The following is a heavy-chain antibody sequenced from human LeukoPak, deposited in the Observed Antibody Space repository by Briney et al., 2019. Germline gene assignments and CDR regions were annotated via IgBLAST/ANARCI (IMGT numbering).Heavy chain of an antibody. CDR2: IYSGGSV. D-gene: IGHD3-22*01. CDR3: ARMKFYDSRGVFDY. J-gene: IGHJ4*02. V-gene: IGHV3-53*04. CDR1: GFNVSVIH. Sequence: GGSLRLSCAAPGFNVSVIHMSWVRQAPGKGLHWVSLIYSGGSVFYADSVKGRFTVSRHNSKNTVYLQMNSLRPEDTAVYYCARMKFYDSRGVFDYWGQRSLVIVSS.